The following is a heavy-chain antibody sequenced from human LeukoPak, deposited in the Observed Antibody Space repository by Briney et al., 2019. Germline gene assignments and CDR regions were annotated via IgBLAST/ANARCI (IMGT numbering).Heavy chain of an antibody. J-gene: IGHJ4*02. Sequence: SETLSLTCAVYGGSFSGYYWSWIRQPPGKGLEWIGEINHSGSTNYNPSLKSRVTISVDTSKNQFSLKLSSVTAADTAVYYCARVHSQWLGFDYWGQGTLVTVSS. D-gene: IGHD6-19*01. CDR2: INHSGST. CDR3: ARVHSQWLGFDY. V-gene: IGHV4-34*01. CDR1: GGSFSGYY.